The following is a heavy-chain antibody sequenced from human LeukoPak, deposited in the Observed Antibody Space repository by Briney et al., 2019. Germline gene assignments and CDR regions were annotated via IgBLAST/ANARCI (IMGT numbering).Heavy chain of an antibody. CDR1: GFTFSSYW. D-gene: IGHD3-22*01. CDR3: ARDYYYDSSGYSH. J-gene: IGHJ4*02. V-gene: IGHV3-7*01. CDR2: IKQDGSEK. Sequence: GGSLRLSCAASGFTFSSYWMSWVRQAPGKGLEWVANIKQDGSEKYHVDSVKGRFTISRDNAKNSLYLQMNSLRAEDTAVYYCARDYYYDSSGYSHWGQGTLVTVSS.